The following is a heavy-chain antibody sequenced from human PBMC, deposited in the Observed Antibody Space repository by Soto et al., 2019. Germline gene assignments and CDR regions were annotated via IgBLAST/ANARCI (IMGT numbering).Heavy chain of an antibody. Sequence: EVQLVESGGGLVKPGGSLRLSCAASGFSFTNAWMNWVRQAPGKGLEWVGRIKSKTDGETTDYAAPVKGRFTISRDDSKNTLYLQMDSLITEDTAVYYCTTSVKTKVSGWGQEPWSPSPQ. CDR1: GFSFTNAW. J-gene: IGHJ4*01. CDR2: IKSKTDGETT. CDR3: TTSVKTKVSG. D-gene: IGHD6-25*01. V-gene: IGHV3-15*07.